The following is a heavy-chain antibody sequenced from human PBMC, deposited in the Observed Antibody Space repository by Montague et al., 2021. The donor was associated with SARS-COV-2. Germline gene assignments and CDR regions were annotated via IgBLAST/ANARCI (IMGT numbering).Heavy chain of an antibody. J-gene: IGHJ4*02. D-gene: IGHD2-15*01. V-gene: IGHV4-59*08. Sequence: SETLSLTCTVSGGSISDFYWSWFRQPPGKGLEWVGYISDSGSTNYNPSLTGRVTMSVDTSKNQFSLKVNSVTAADTAVYYCARHYRATRPAVYWGQGTLVTVSS. CDR1: GGSISDFY. CDR2: ISDSGST. CDR3: ARHYRATRPAVY.